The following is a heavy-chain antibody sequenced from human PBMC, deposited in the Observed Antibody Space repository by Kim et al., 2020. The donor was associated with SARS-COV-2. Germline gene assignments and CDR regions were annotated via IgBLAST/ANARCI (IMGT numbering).Heavy chain of an antibody. CDR1: GFTVSSNY. Sequence: GGSLRLSCAASGFTVSSNYMSWVRQAPGKGLEWVSVIYSGGSTYYADSVKGRFTISRDNSKNTLYLQMNSLGAEDTAVYYCARGGLFFYSGDDWGLFGAFEIWGQGTRVTVSS. J-gene: IGHJ3*02. D-gene: IGHD5-12*01. CDR3: ARGGLFFYSGDDWGLFGAFEI. V-gene: IGHV3-66*01. CDR2: IYSGGST.